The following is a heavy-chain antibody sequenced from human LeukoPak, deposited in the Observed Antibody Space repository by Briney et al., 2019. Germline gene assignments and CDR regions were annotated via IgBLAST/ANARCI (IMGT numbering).Heavy chain of an antibody. CDR3: ARSRALARTKAIDY. J-gene: IGHJ4*02. V-gene: IGHV4-30-4*08. CDR2: IYYIGTT. CDR1: GGSISSDYYF. Sequence: PSQTLSLTCTVSGGSISSDYYFWSWIRQPPGKGLEWIGYIYYIGTTYYNPSLKSRVTISVDTSKNQFSLKLTSVTAADTAVYYCARSRALARTKAIDYWGQGTLVTVSS. D-gene: IGHD6-19*01.